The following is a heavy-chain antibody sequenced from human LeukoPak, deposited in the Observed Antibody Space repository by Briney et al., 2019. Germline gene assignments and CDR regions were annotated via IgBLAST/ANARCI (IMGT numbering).Heavy chain of an antibody. CDR3: TWITQVQGLTGY. D-gene: IGHD2-2*03. CDR1: GFTFSDAW. J-gene: IGHJ4*02. V-gene: IGHV3-15*01. CDR2: ILSKGGGGTA. Sequence: GGSLRLSCAASGFTFSDAWMSWVRQAPGKGLEWVGRILSKGGGGTADYAAPVKGRFTISRDDSKNTIYLQMNSLKTEDTAVYFCTWITQVQGLTGYWGQGALVTVSS.